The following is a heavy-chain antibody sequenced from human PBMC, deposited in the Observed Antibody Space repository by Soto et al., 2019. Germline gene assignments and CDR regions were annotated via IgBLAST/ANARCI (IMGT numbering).Heavy chain of an antibody. V-gene: IGHV3-30*18. Sequence: ESGGGVVQPGRSLRLSCAASGFTFSSYGMHWVRQAPGKGLEWVAVISYDGSNKYYADSVKGRFTISRDNSKNTLYLQMNSLRAEDTAVYYCAKGNVRYDSSGPFDYWGQGTLVTVSS. D-gene: IGHD3-22*01. CDR1: GFTFSSYG. J-gene: IGHJ4*02. CDR3: AKGNVRYDSSGPFDY. CDR2: ISYDGSNK.